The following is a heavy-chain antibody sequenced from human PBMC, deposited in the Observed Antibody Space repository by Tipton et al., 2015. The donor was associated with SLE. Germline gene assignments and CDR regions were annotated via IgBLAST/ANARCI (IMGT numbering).Heavy chain of an antibody. Sequence: SLRLSCAASGFTFSSYAMHWVRQAPGKGLEWVAVISYDGSNKYYADSVKGRFTISRDNSKNTLYLQMNSLRAEDTAVYYCAFSYSSSSCFDYWGQGTLVTVSS. CDR1: GFTFSSYA. CDR3: AFSYSSSSCFDY. J-gene: IGHJ4*02. CDR2: ISYDGSNK. V-gene: IGHV3-30-3*01. D-gene: IGHD6-13*01.